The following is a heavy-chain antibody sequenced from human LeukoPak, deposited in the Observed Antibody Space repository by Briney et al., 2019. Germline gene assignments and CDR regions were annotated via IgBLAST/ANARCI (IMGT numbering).Heavy chain of an antibody. D-gene: IGHD1-26*01. V-gene: IGHV3-11*04. CDR1: GFTFSDYY. CDR3: AKDPDSNYSGGDY. J-gene: IGHJ4*02. CDR2: ISSSGSTI. Sequence: GGSLRLSCAASGFTFSDYYMSWIRQAPGKGLEWVSYISSSGSTIYYADSVKGRFTISRDNSKNTLYLQMNSLRAEDTAVYYCAKDPDSNYSGGDYWGQGTLVTVSS.